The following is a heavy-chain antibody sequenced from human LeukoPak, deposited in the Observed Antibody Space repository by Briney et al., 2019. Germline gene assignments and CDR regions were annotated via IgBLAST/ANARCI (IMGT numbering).Heavy chain of an antibody. Sequence: EASVKVSCKASRGTFSSYAISWVRQAPGQGLEWMGGIIPIFGTANYAQKFQGRVTITADESTSTAYMELSSLRSEDTAVYYCARHYYDSSGYGHNWFDPWGQGTLVTVSS. CDR2: IIPIFGTA. V-gene: IGHV1-69*13. D-gene: IGHD3-22*01. J-gene: IGHJ5*02. CDR1: RGTFSSYA. CDR3: ARHYYDSSGYGHNWFDP.